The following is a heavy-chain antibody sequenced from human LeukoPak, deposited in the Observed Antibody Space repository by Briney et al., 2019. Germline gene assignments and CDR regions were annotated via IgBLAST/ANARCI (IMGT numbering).Heavy chain of an antibody. Sequence: SETLSLTCTVSGGSISSYYWSWIRQPPGKGLEWIGYIYYSGSTNYNPSLKSRVTISVDTSKNQFSPKLSSVTAADTAVYYCARSPPFIAAAGNWFDPWGQGTLVTVSS. J-gene: IGHJ5*02. CDR3: ARSPPFIAAAGNWFDP. D-gene: IGHD6-13*01. V-gene: IGHV4-59*01. CDR2: IYYSGST. CDR1: GGSISSYY.